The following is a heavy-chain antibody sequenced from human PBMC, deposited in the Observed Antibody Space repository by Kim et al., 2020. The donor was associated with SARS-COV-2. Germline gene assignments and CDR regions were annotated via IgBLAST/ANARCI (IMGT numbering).Heavy chain of an antibody. CDR1: GYTFTKYA. J-gene: IGHJ6*02. V-gene: IGHV7-4-1*02. CDR2: INTNTGDP. CDR3: ARKAYYYYGMDV. Sequence: ASVKVSCKASGYTFTKYAMHWVRQAPGQGLEWMGWINTNTGDPAFALDFTGRFVFSLDTSVSTAYVQINSLKAEDTAVYFCARKAYYYYGMDVWGQGTTVTVS.